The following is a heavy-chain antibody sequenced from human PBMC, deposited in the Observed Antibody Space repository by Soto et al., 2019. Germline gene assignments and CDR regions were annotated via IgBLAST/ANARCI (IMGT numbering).Heavy chain of an antibody. J-gene: IGHJ4*02. D-gene: IGHD3-16*01. CDR3: ARAWGYYFDY. V-gene: IGHV4-59*01. CDR1: GGSFSPNY. Sequence: SETLSLTCTVSGGSFSPNYWSWLRQPPGKGLEWVGYIYYGGTTSYNPSLKSRVTISVDTSKNQFSLKLSSVTAADTAVYYCARAWGYYFDYWGQGTLVTVSS. CDR2: IYYGGTT.